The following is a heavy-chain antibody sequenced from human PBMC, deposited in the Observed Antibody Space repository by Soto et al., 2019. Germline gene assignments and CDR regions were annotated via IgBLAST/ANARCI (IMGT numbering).Heavy chain of an antibody. CDR2: ISYDGSNK. V-gene: IGHV3-30-3*01. D-gene: IGHD1-26*01. J-gene: IGHJ4*02. CDR1: GFTFSSYA. Sequence: GGSLRLSCAASGFTFSSYAMHWVRQAPGKGLEWVAVISYDGSNKYYADSVKGRFTISRDNSKNTLYLQMNSLRAEDTAVYYCARDRRGAFDYWGQGTLVTVSS. CDR3: ARDRRGAFDY.